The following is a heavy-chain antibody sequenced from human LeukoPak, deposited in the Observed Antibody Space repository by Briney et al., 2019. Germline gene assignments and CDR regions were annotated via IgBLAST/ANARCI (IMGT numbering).Heavy chain of an antibody. CDR2: ISGSGGST. D-gene: IGHD2-15*01. CDR1: GFTFSSYA. V-gene: IGHV3-23*01. CDR3: AKLPGGTYRHFDY. J-gene: IGHJ4*02. Sequence: GGSLRLSCAASGFTFSSYAMSWVRKAPGKGLEWVSAISGSGGSTYYADSVKGRFTISRDNSKNTLYLQMNSLRAEDTAVYYCAKLPGGTYRHFDYWGQGTLVTVSS.